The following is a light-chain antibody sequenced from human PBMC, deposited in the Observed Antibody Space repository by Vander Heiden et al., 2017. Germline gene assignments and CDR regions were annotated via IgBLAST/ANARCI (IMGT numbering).Light chain of an antibody. CDR3: QQYYTTPYT. Sequence: DIVMTQSPDSLAVSLGERATINCKSSQSVLYSSNNKNYLVWYQQKPGQPPKLLIYWASTRESGVPDRFSGSASGTDFTLTISSLQAEYVAVYYCQQYYTTPYTFGQGTKLEIK. CDR1: QSVLYSSNNKNY. CDR2: WAS. J-gene: IGKJ2*01. V-gene: IGKV4-1*01.